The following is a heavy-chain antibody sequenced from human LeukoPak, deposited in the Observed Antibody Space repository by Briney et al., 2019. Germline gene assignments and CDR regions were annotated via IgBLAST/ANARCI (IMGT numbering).Heavy chain of an antibody. Sequence: SQTLSLTCAISGDSVSSDSAAWNWIRQSPSRGLEWLGRTRYRSKWYTDYAVSVKSRMTINPDTSKNQFSLHLNSVTPEDTAVYYCAREWWGGQSLEQGNDWYFDLWGRGTLVTVSS. V-gene: IGHV6-1*01. D-gene: IGHD6-19*01. J-gene: IGHJ2*01. CDR2: TRYRSKWYT. CDR1: GDSVSSDSAA. CDR3: AREWWGGQSLEQGNDWYFDL.